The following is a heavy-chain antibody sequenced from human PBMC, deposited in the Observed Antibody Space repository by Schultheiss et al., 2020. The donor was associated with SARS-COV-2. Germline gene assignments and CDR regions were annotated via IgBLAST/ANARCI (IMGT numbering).Heavy chain of an antibody. CDR2: ISSSSSYI. J-gene: IGHJ6*03. V-gene: IGHV3-21*03. CDR1: GFTFDDYA. D-gene: IGHD5-18*01. CDR3: TRDDSYGYIYYYYYMDV. Sequence: GGSLRLSCAASGFTFDDYAMHWVRQAPGKGLEWVSSISSSSSYIYYADSVKGRFTITRDNSKNTLYLQMNSLKTEDTAVYYCTRDDSYGYIYYYYYMDVWGKGTTVTVSS.